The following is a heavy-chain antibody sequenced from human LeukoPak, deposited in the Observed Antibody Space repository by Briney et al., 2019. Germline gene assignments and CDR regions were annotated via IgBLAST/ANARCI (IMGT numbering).Heavy chain of an antibody. CDR3: AKPVPSGHEYYYDSSGYYYFDY. Sequence: GGSLRLSCAASGFTFSSYSMNWVRQAPGKGLEWVSYISSSGSIIYNADSVKGRFTISRDNAKNTLYLQMNSLRAEDTAVYYCAKPVPSGHEYYYDSSGYYYFDYWGQGTLVTVSS. CDR2: ISSSGSII. D-gene: IGHD3-22*01. V-gene: IGHV3-48*04. J-gene: IGHJ4*02. CDR1: GFTFSSYS.